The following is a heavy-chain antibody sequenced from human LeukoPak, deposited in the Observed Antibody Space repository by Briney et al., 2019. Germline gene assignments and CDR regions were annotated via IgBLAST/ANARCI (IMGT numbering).Heavy chain of an antibody. CDR1: GFTFSVYW. D-gene: IGHD6-25*01. CDR3: ERDQWLSGLDV. Sequence: GGALRLSCAASGFTFSVYWMTWVRQAPGKGLEWGVHIQQDGSQKNYVDSVKGRFKISRENAKKSLYLQMTALRAEDTDVYYCERDQWLSGLDVWGQGTKVTVSS. J-gene: IGHJ6*02. V-gene: IGHV3-7*04. CDR2: IQQDGSQK.